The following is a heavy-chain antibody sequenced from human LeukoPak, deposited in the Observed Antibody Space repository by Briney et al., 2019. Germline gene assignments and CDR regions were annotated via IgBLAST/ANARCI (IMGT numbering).Heavy chain of an antibody. CDR2: MNPNSGNT. Sequence: WASVKVSCKASGYTFTSYDINWVRQATGQGLEWMGWMNPNSGNTGYAQKFQGRVTMSRNTSISTAYMELSSLRSEDTAVYYCARGVSVAAAGTRDYRGQGTLVTVSS. CDR1: GYTFTSYD. V-gene: IGHV1-8*01. D-gene: IGHD6-13*01. CDR3: ARGVSVAAAGTRDY. J-gene: IGHJ4*02.